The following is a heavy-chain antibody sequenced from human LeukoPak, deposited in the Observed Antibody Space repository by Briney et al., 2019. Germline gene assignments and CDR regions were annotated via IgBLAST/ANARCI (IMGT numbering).Heavy chain of an antibody. CDR1: GDSIRSGGYH. J-gene: IGHJ4*02. V-gene: IGHV4-31*03. CDR2: IYYSGST. D-gene: IGHD2-8*01. Sequence: PSQTLSLTCTVSGDSIRSGGYHWSWIRQHPGKGLEWIGYIYYSGSTFYNPSLKSRVAISVDTSKNQFSLKLSSVTAADTAVYYCARGPLGAFSMLSEWGQGTLVTVSA. CDR3: ARGPLGAFSMLSE.